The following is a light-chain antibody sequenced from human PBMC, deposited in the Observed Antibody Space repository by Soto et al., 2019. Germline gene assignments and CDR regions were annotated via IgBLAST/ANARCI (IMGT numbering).Light chain of an antibody. V-gene: IGKV3-20*01. CDR3: QQYGSSPT. CDR2: GAS. J-gene: IGKJ1*01. Sequence: EVLMTQSPDTLYVSPGERVTLSCRASQTVSSSFLAWYQQKPGQAPRLLIYGASSRATGIPDRFSGSGSGTDFTLTISRLEPEDFAVYYCQQYGSSPTFGQGTKVDIK. CDR1: QTVSSSF.